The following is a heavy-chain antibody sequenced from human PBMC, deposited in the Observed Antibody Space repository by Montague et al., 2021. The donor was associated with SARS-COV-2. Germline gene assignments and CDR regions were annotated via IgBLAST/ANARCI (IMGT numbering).Heavy chain of an antibody. J-gene: IGHJ6*02. Sequence: SETLSLTCTVSGGSVSSGSYYWSWIRQPAGKGLEWIGRIYTSGSSNYNPSLKSRVTISVDTSKNQFSLKVSSVTAADTAVYYCARERSADYYDGSGYHSYKYGMDVWGQGTTVTVSS. CDR1: GGSVSSGSYY. CDR3: ARERSADYYDGSGYHSYKYGMDV. CDR2: IYTSGSS. D-gene: IGHD3-22*01. V-gene: IGHV4-61*02.